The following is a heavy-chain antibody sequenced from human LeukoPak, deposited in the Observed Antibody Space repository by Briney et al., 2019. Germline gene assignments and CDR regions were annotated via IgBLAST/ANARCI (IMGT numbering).Heavy chain of an antibody. J-gene: IGHJ4*02. Sequence: ASVRVSCKASGYTFTSYGISWVRQTPGQGLEWMGWITANNGNTKYAQKHQGRVTMTTDTSTRTAYMELRSLRTDDAAVYYCARREGYCGGDCYGYFGYWGQGTPVTVSS. CDR3: ARREGYCGGDCYGYFGY. CDR2: ITANNGNT. V-gene: IGHV1-18*01. CDR1: GYTFTSYG. D-gene: IGHD2-21*01.